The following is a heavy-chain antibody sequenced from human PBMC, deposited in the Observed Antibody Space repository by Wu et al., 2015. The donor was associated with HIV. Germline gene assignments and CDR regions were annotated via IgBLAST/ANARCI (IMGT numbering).Heavy chain of an antibody. CDR2: IIPIFGTA. CDR1: GGTFSSYA. D-gene: IGHD5-18*01. CDR3: AYSYSNSFDY. Sequence: QVQLVQSGAEVKKPGSSVRVSCKASGGTFSSYAINWVRQAPGQGLEWMGRIIPIFGTANYAQNFQGRVTITADQSTNTAYMELSSLRSEDTAIYYXAYSYSNSFDYWGQGTLVTVTS. J-gene: IGHJ4*02. V-gene: IGHV1-69*13.